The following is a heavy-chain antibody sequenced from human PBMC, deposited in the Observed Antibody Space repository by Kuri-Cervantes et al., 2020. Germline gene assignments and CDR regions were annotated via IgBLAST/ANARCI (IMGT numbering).Heavy chain of an antibody. Sequence: GESLKISCAASGFTFSSYAMHWVRQAPGKGLEYVSAISSNGGRTYCANSVKGRFIISRDNSKNTLYVQLSSLRIEDTAVYYCAGGRRPYYYDSPGDYWGQGTLVTVSS. CDR1: GFTFSSYA. J-gene: IGHJ4*02. V-gene: IGHV3-64*01. CDR2: ISSNGGRT. CDR3: AGGRRPYYYDSPGDY. D-gene: IGHD3-22*01.